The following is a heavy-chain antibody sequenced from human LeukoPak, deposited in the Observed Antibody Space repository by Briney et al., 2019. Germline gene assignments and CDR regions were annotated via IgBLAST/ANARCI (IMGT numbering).Heavy chain of an antibody. D-gene: IGHD6-13*01. V-gene: IGHV1-18*01. CDR3: ASSSWYIGVLDY. CDR1: GYTFTSYG. CDR2: ISAYNGNT. Sequence: ASVKVSCKASGYTFTSYGISWVRQAPGQGLEWMGWISAYNGNTNYAQKLQGRVTMTTDTSTSTAYMELRSLRSDDTAVYYCASSSWYIGVLDYWGQGTLVTVSS. J-gene: IGHJ4*02.